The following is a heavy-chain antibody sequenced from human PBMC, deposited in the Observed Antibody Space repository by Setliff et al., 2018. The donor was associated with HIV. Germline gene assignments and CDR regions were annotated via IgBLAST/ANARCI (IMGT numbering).Heavy chain of an antibody. Sequence: SETLSLTCFVSGGSISSSDYYWGWIRQPPGKGLEWIGSIYYHGSAYKNPSLKSRLTMSVDTSKNQFSLELSSLTAADTAVYYCARQSARGSFWFAKDFDPWGQGTLVTVSS. D-gene: IGHD1-26*01. CDR1: GGSISSSDYY. CDR2: IYYHGSA. V-gene: IGHV4-39*01. J-gene: IGHJ5*02. CDR3: ARQSARGSFWFAKDFDP.